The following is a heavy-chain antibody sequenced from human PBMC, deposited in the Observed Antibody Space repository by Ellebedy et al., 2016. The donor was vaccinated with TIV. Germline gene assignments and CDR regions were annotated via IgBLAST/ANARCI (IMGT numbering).Heavy chain of an antibody. CDR2: ISYDGTDK. CDR3: VRELMLGVLDY. CDR1: GFTFGSYS. J-gene: IGHJ4*02. D-gene: IGHD3-3*01. Sequence: GESLKISCAASGFTFGSYSMHWVRQAPGKGLEWVAAISYDGTDKYYADSLKGRFTISRDNSRNTLYLQMNSLRAEDTAVYYCVRELMLGVLDYWGQGTLVTVSS. V-gene: IGHV3-30-3*01.